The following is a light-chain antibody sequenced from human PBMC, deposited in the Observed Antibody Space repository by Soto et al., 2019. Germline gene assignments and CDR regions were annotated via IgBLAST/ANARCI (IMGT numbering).Light chain of an antibody. CDR1: QDISRW. CDR3: QQTNSFPIT. Sequence: DIQMTQSPSSVSASVGDRVTITCRASQDISRWLAWHQQKPGRAPKLLIYAASSLQSGVPSRFSGSASGTHFTLTISSLQPEDFATYYCQQTNSFPITFGQGTRLEIK. CDR2: AAS. J-gene: IGKJ5*01. V-gene: IGKV1D-12*01.